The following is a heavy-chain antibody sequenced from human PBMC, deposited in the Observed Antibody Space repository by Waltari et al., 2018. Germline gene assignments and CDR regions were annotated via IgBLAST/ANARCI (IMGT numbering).Heavy chain of an antibody. Sequence: QVQLQESGPGLVKPSETLSLTCAVSGYSISSCYYWGWIRQPPGKGLEWIGSIYHSGSTYYNPSLKSRVTISVDTSKNQFSLKLSSVTAADTAVYYCARKMATITFLLDYWGQGTLVTVSS. V-gene: IGHV4-38-2*01. D-gene: IGHD5-12*01. CDR1: GYSISSCYY. J-gene: IGHJ4*02. CDR3: ARKMATITFLLDY. CDR2: IYHSGST.